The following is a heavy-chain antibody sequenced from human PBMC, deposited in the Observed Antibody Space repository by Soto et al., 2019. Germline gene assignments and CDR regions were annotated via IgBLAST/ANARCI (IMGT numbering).Heavy chain of an antibody. CDR3: AKALLITMIVVVPDAFDI. D-gene: IGHD3-22*01. J-gene: IGHJ3*02. V-gene: IGHV3-23*01. Sequence: PGGSLRLSCAASEFTFSSYAMSWVRQAPGKGLEWVSAISGSGGSTYYADSVKGRFTISRDNSKNTLYLQMNSLRAEDTAVYYCAKALLITMIVVVPDAFDIWGQGTMVTVSS. CDR2: ISGSGGST. CDR1: EFTFSSYA.